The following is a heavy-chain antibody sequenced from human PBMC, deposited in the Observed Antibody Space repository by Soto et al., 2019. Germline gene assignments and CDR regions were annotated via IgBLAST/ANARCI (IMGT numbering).Heavy chain of an antibody. CDR3: SRLRHSTRIRWYVER. Sequence: EELLLESGGGLVQPGGSLKLSCTASGFSLRDSSIYWVRQASGKGLEWVGRIRSKNNDYETAYCAPVKGRFIISRDDSKNTAYLKMESLNTEDTAVYFCSRLRHSTRIRWYVERWGQGTLVTVSS. V-gene: IGHV3-73*02. D-gene: IGHD2-2*01. CDR2: IRSKNNDYET. J-gene: IGHJ5*02. CDR1: GFSLRDSS.